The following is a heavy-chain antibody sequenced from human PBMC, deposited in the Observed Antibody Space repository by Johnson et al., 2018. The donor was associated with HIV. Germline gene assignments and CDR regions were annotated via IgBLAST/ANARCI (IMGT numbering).Heavy chain of an antibody. CDR3: AKDWGWELDGGAFDI. V-gene: IGHV3-30*02. Sequence: QVQLVESGGGVVQPGGSLRLSCAASGFTFSNYGMHWVRQAPGKGLEWVAFIRYDGSHKYYGESVKGGFTISRDKSKNTLYLQMNSLRAEDTAVYSWAKDWGWELDGGAFDIWGQGTMVTVSS. CDR1: GFTFSNYG. D-gene: IGHD1-26*01. J-gene: IGHJ3*02. CDR2: IRYDGSHK.